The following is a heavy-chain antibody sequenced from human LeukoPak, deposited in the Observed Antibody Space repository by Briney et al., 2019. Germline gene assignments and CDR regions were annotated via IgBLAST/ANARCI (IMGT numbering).Heavy chain of an antibody. J-gene: IGHJ3*01. Sequence: GGSLRLSCAASGFTVSANYMTWVRQAPGKGLEWVSVIYSAGNTYYADSVKGRFTISRDNSRNTLYLQMDSLRAEDTAVYYCARLKERSAFDVWGQGTMVTVSS. CDR3: ARLKERSAFDV. CDR1: GFTVSANY. CDR2: IYSAGNT. D-gene: IGHD1-26*01. V-gene: IGHV3-53*01.